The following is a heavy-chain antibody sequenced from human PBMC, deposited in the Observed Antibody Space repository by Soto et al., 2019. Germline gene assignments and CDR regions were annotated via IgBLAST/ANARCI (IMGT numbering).Heavy chain of an antibody. Sequence: ASVKVSCKASGYTLTGYYMHWVRQETGQGLEWMGWINPNSGGTNYAQKFQGRVTMTRDTSISTAYMELSRLRSDDTAVYYCARGKGRGYSYGYMGWFDPCGQGTLVTVSS. J-gene: IGHJ5*02. CDR1: GYTLTGYY. CDR3: ARGKGRGYSYGYMGWFDP. V-gene: IGHV1-2*02. D-gene: IGHD5-18*01. CDR2: INPNSGGT.